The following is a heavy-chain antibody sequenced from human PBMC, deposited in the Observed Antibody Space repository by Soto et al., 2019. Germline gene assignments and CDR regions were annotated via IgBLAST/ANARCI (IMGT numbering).Heavy chain of an antibody. V-gene: IGHV4-39*01. CDR3: ARQPGIAVAATYGNGFDP. CDR1: GGSISSSSYY. Sequence: QLQLQESGPGLVKPSETLSLTCTVSGGSISSSSYYWGWIRQPPGKGLEWIGSIYYSGSAYYNTSLKRRGTTSVATSTTQFSLKLSSVTAADTAVYYCARQPGIAVAATYGNGFDPWGQGTLVTVSS. J-gene: IGHJ5*02. CDR2: IYYSGSA. D-gene: IGHD6-19*01.